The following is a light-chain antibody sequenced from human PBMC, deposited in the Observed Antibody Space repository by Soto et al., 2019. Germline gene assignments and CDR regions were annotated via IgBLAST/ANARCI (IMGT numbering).Light chain of an antibody. CDR1: TGEVTSGYY. CDR2: STS. J-gene: IGLJ2*01. CDR3: LLYYGGAQV. V-gene: IGLV7-43*01. Sequence: QTVVTQEPSLTVSPGGTVTLTCAPSTGEVTSGYYPNWFQQKPGQAPRALIYSTSNTHSWTPARFSGSLLGGKAALTLSGVQPEDESEYYCLLYYGGAQVFGGGTTLTVL.